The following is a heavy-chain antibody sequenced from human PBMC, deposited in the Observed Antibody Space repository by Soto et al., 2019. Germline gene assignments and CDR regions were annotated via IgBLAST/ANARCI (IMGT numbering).Heavy chain of an antibody. D-gene: IGHD3-22*01. V-gene: IGHV1-69*08. CDR2: IIPILGIA. CDR3: ARDLSXGXYXKGIDX. Sequence: QVQLVQSGAEVKKPGSSVKVSCKASGGTFSSYTISWVRQAPGQGLEWMGRIIPILGIANYAQKFQGRVTITADKSTSTAYMELXSLRSXDTAXXYCARDLSXGXYXKGIDXWGQGTLVTVSS. CDR1: GGTFSSYT. J-gene: IGHJ4*02.